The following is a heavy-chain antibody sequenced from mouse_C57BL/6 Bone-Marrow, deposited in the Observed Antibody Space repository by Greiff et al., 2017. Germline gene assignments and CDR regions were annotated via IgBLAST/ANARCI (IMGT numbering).Heavy chain of an antibody. CDR2: IAPSDSYT. J-gene: IGHJ1*03. CDR1: GYTFTSYW. CDR3: ARNDYDSYWYFDV. D-gene: IGHD2-4*01. V-gene: IGHV1-69*01. Sequence: QVQLQQPGAELVMPGASVKLSCKASGYTFTSYWMHWVKQRPGQGLEWIGEIAPSDSYTNYNQKFKGKSTLTVDKSSSTAYMQLSSLTSEDSAVYYCARNDYDSYWYFDVWGTGTTVTVSS.